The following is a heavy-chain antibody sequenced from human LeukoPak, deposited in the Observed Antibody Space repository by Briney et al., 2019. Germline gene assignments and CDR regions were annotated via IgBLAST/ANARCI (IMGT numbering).Heavy chain of an antibody. D-gene: IGHD3-10*01. CDR2: LYYSGTT. CDR1: GGSVSNYY. V-gene: IGHV4-59*02. J-gene: IGHJ4*02. Sequence: PSETLSLTCTVSGGSVSNYYWNWIRQPPGKGLEWIGYLYYSGTTSYNPSLKSRVTISIDTSKNQFSLNLTSVTAADTAVYYCARGHLWVRGVNVADWGQGTLVTVSS. CDR3: ARGHLWVRGVNVAD.